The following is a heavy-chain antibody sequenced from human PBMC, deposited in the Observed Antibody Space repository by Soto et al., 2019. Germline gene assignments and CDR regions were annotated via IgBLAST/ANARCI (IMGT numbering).Heavy chain of an antibody. CDR3: TRERFFYYMDV. D-gene: IGHD3-3*01. Sequence: GGSLRLSCAASGFTFNTAWMNWVRQTPGKGLEWVGFIRSKAYGGTAEYAASVKGRFTISRDDSKSIAYLQMNSLKTEDTAVYYCTRERFFYYMDVWGKGTTVTVSS. V-gene: IGHV3-49*04. J-gene: IGHJ6*03. CDR1: GFTFNTAW. CDR2: IRSKAYGGTA.